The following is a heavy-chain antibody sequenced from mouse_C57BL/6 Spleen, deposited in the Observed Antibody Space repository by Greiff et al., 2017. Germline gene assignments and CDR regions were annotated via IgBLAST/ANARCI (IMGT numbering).Heavy chain of an antibody. Sequence: QVQLQQSGAELVKPGASVKLSCKASGYTFTEYTIHWVKQRSGQGLEWIGWFYPGSGSIKYNEKFKDKATLTADKSSSTVYMELSRLTSEDSAVYCCARHEEKGNWEDYAMDYWGQGTSVTVSS. D-gene: IGHD4-1*01. V-gene: IGHV1-62-2*01. CDR3: ARHEEKGNWEDYAMDY. CDR2: FYPGSGSI. J-gene: IGHJ4*01. CDR1: GYTFTEYT.